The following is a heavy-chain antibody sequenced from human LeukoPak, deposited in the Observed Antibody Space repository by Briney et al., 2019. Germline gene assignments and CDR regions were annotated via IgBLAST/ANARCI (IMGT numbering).Heavy chain of an antibody. CDR2: INPNSGGT. V-gene: IGHV1-2*02. CDR3: ARAPRWSSSTGGYDY. D-gene: IGHD6-6*01. CDR1: GYTFTGYY. Sequence: ASVKVSCKASGYTFTGYYMHWVRQAPGQGLEWMGWINPNSGGTNYAQKFQGRVTMTRDTSISTAYMELSRLRSDDTAVYYCARAPRWSSSTGGYDYWGQGTLVTVSS. J-gene: IGHJ4*02.